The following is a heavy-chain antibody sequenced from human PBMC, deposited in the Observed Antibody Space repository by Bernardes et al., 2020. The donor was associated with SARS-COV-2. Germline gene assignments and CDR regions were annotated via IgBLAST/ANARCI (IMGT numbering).Heavy chain of an antibody. V-gene: IGHV3-43*01. CDR1: GFTFSKFT. J-gene: IGHJ4*02. Sequence: GGSLRLSCAASGFTFSKFTMYWVRQTPGQRLEWVSLINWDATSTYYSDSVKGRFIISRDNSKNSLYLQMNSLRTEDTALYYCVKDSLAYYHGSGSYYDRWGQGTLVTVSS. CDR3: VKDSLAYYHGSGSYYDR. D-gene: IGHD3-10*01. CDR2: INWDATST.